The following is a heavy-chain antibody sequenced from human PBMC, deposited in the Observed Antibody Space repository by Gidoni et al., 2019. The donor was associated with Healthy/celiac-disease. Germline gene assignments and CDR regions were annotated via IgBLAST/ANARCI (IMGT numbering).Heavy chain of an antibody. V-gene: IGHV2-26*01. Sequence: QVTLKESGPVLVKPTATLTLTCTVPGFSLSNARMGVSWIRQPPGKALEWLAHIFSSDEKSYSTSLKSRLTISKDTSKSQVVLTMTNMDPVDTATYYCARSPLSGDYGPYYFDYWGQGTLVTVSS. CDR2: IFSSDEK. J-gene: IGHJ4*02. CDR1: GFSLSNARMG. D-gene: IGHD4-17*01. CDR3: ARSPLSGDYGPYYFDY.